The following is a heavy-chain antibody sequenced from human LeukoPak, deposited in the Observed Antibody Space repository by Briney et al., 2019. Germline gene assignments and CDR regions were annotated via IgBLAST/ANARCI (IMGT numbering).Heavy chain of an antibody. CDR2: IYYSGST. CDR1: GGSISSSSYY. D-gene: IGHD2-2*01. V-gene: IGHV4-39*01. Sequence: SETLSLTCTVSGGSISSSSYYWGWIRPPPGKGLEWIGIIYYSGSTYYNPFLKSRLTISVDTSKNQFSLKLSSVTATDTAVYYCARRGYCSSTSCYEYWFDPWGQGTLVTVSS. CDR3: ARRGYCSSTSCYEYWFDP. J-gene: IGHJ5*02.